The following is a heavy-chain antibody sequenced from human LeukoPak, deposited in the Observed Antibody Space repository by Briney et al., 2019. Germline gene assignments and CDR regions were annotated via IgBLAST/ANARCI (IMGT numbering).Heavy chain of an antibody. J-gene: IGHJ6*02. V-gene: IGHV3-23*01. D-gene: IGHD2-2*01. CDR3: AKALGYCSSTNCFPRYGMDV. Sequence: PGGSLRLSCAASGFTCSSYAMSWVRQAPGKGLEWVSAISGSGGSTDYADSVKGRFTISRDNSKNTLYLQMNSLRAEDTAVYYCAKALGYCSSTNCFPRYGMDVWGQGTTVTVSS. CDR1: GFTCSSYA. CDR2: ISGSGGST.